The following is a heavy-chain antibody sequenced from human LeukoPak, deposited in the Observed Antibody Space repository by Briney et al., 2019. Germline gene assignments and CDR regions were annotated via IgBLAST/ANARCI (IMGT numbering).Heavy chain of an antibody. V-gene: IGHV3-48*04. CDR2: ISSSSSTI. D-gene: IGHD3-16*02. Sequence: GGSLRLSCAASGFTFSSYSMNWVRQAPGRGLEWVSYISSSSSTIYYADSVKGRFTISRDNAKNSLYLQMNSLRAEDTAVYYCASGYDYVWGSYRYFDYWGQGTLVTVSS. J-gene: IGHJ4*02. CDR1: GFTFSSYS. CDR3: ASGYDYVWGSYRYFDY.